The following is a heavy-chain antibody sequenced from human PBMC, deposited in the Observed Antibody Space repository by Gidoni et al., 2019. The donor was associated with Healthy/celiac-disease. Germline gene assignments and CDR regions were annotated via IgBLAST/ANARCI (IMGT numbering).Heavy chain of an antibody. Sequence: QVQLQESGPGLVKPSQTLSLTCTVSGGSLSSGAYYWSWIRQPPGKGLEWIGYIYYSGSTYYNPSLKSRVTISVDTSKNQFSLKLSSVTAADTAVYYCARKDIVATIESPYAFDYWGQGTLVTVSS. J-gene: IGHJ4*02. CDR1: GGSLSSGAYY. D-gene: IGHD5-12*01. CDR3: ARKDIVATIESPYAFDY. CDR2: IYYSGST. V-gene: IGHV4-30-4*01.